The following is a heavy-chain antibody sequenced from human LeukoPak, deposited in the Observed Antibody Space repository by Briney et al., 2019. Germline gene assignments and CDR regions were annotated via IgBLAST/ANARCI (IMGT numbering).Heavy chain of an antibody. CDR2: IYYSGST. CDR1: GGSISSSSYY. CDR3: ASMPKPLVSAFDI. D-gene: IGHD6-6*01. V-gene: IGHV4-39*07. J-gene: IGHJ3*02. Sequence: SETLSLTCTVSGGSISSSSYYWGWIRQPPGKGLEWIGSIYYSGSTYYNPSLKSRVTISVDTSKNQFSLKLSSVTAADTAVYYCASMPKPLVSAFDIWGQGTMVTVSS.